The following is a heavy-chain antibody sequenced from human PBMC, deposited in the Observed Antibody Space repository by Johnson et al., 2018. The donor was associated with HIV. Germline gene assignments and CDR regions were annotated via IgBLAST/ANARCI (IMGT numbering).Heavy chain of an antibody. J-gene: IGHJ3*02. V-gene: IGHV3-7*01. CDR2: INQDGREK. CDR1: GFTFSSYW. CDR3: ARDPGNYGGAFDI. D-gene: IGHD4-11*01. Sequence: VHLVESGGGLVQSGGSLRLSCAVSGFTFSSYWMSWVRQAPGKGLEWVANINQDGREKYYVDSVKGRFTISRDNAKNSLYLQMNSLRAEDTAVYYCARDPGNYGGAFDIWGQGTMVTVSS.